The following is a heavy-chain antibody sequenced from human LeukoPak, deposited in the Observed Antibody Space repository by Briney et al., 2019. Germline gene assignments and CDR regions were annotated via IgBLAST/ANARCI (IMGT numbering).Heavy chain of an antibody. Sequence: GGSLRLSCAASGFTVSSNYMSWVRQAPGKGLEWVSVIYTGGSTYYADSVKGRFTISRDNSKNTLYLQMNSLRAEDTAVYYCARAGPSSSWHQFDYWGQGTLVTVSS. CDR1: GFTVSSNY. V-gene: IGHV3-66*01. CDR3: ARAGPSSSWHQFDY. CDR2: IYTGGST. J-gene: IGHJ4*02. D-gene: IGHD6-13*01.